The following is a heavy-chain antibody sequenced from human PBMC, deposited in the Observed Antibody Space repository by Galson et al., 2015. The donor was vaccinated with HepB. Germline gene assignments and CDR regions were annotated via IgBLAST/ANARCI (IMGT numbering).Heavy chain of an antibody. CDR3: ANSYYYDSSGSYPPVDN. Sequence: QSGAEVKKPGESLRISCKGSGYTFTDYWVIWVRQMPGKGLEWMGRIDPSDSYTNYSPTFQGHVTISADKSVSTAYLQWSSLKASDTAMYYCANSYYYDSSGSYPPVDNWGQGTLVTVPS. D-gene: IGHD3-22*01. CDR2: IDPSDSYT. V-gene: IGHV5-10-1*01. J-gene: IGHJ4*02. CDR1: GYTFTDYW.